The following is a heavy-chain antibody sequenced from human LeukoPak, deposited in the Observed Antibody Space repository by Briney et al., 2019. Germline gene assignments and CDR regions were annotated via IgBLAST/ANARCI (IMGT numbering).Heavy chain of an antibody. CDR3: ARVRRFGVPFDY. V-gene: IGHV4-34*01. Sequence: PSETLSLTCAVYGGSFSGYYWSWIRQPPGKGLEWIGEINHRGSTNYNPSLKSRVTISVDTSKNQFSLKLSSVTAADTAVYYCARVRRFGVPFDYWGQGTLVTVSS. J-gene: IGHJ4*02. CDR1: GGSFSGYY. CDR2: INHRGST. D-gene: IGHD3-10*01.